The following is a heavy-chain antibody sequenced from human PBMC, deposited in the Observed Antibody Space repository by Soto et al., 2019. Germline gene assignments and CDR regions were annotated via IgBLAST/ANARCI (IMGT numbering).Heavy chain of an antibody. CDR2: IDWDDDK. CDR3: ARILHCGAEWYYFDH. V-gene: IGHV2-70*01. J-gene: IGHJ4*02. Sequence: SGPTLVNPTQALTLTCTFSGFSLSTSGMCVCWIRQPPGKALEWLALIDWDDDKYYSTSLKTRLTISKDTTKNQVVLTMTNMEPVDTATYYGARILHCGAEWYYFDHWGQGTLVTVSS. D-gene: IGHD3-3*01. CDR1: GFSLSTSGMC.